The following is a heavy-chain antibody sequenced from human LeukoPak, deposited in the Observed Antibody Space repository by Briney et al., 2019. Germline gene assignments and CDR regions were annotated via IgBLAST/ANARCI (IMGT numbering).Heavy chain of an antibody. J-gene: IGHJ4*02. D-gene: IGHD4-17*01. CDR2: ISSSSSYI. V-gene: IGHV3-21*01. CDR3: ARDGAVTNGRYFDY. CDR1: GFTFSDYG. Sequence: PGGSLRLSCAASGFTFSDYGMSWVRQAPGKGLEWVSSISSSSSYIYYGDSVKGRFTISRDNAKNSLYLQMNSLRAEDTAVYYCARDGAVTNGRYFDYWGQGTLVTVSS.